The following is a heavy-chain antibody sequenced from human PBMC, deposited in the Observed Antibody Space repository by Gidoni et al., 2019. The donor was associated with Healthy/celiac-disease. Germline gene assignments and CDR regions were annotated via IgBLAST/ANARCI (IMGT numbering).Heavy chain of an antibody. V-gene: IGHV4-59*08. J-gene: IGHJ2*01. D-gene: IGHD6-13*01. CDR1: GGSISSYY. Sequence: QVQLQESGPGLVKPSETLSLTCTVSGGSISSYYWSWIRPPPGKGLEWIGYIYYSGSTNYNPSLKSRVTISVDTSKNQFSRKLSSVTAADTAVYYCARPRDSSSWYWYFDLWGRGTLVTVSS. CDR2: IYYSGST. CDR3: ARPRDSSSWYWYFDL.